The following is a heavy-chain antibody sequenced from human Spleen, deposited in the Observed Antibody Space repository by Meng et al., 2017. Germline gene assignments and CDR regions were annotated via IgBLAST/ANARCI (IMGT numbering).Heavy chain of an antibody. J-gene: IGHJ4*02. Sequence: GESLKISCAASGFTFSSYWMSWVRQAPGKGLEWVANIKQDGSEKYYVDSVKGRFTISRDNAKNSLYLQMNSLRAEDTAVYYCARPNWGRFDYWGQGTLVTVSS. CDR2: IKQDGSEK. D-gene: IGHD7-27*01. CDR1: GFTFSSYW. CDR3: ARPNWGRFDY. V-gene: IGHV3-7*01.